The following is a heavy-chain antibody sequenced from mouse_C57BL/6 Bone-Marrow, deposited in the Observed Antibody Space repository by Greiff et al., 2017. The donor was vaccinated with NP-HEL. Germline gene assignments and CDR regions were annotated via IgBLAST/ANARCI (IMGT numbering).Heavy chain of an antibody. J-gene: IGHJ1*03. V-gene: IGHV5-12*01. Sequence: EVKLVESGGGLVQPGGSLKLSCAASGFTFSDYYMYWVRQTPEKRLEWVAYISNGGGSTYYPDTVKGRFTISRDNAKNTLYLQMSRLKSEDTAMYYCARPLYYYGSSYDWYFDVWGTGTTVTVSS. CDR2: ISNGGGST. D-gene: IGHD1-1*01. CDR1: GFTFSDYY. CDR3: ARPLYYYGSSYDWYFDV.